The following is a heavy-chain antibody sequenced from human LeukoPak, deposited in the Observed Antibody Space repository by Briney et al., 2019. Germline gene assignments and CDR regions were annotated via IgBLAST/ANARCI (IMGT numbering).Heavy chain of an antibody. V-gene: IGHV4-34*01. CDR3: ARDYDILTGPFDY. J-gene: IGHJ4*02. CDR1: GGSFSGYY. Sequence: SETLSLTCAVYGGSFSGYYWSWIRQPPGKGLEWIGEINHSGSTNYNPSLKSRVTISVDPSKNQFSLKLSSVTAADTAVYYCARDYDILTGPFDYWGQGTLATVSS. D-gene: IGHD3-9*01. CDR2: INHSGST.